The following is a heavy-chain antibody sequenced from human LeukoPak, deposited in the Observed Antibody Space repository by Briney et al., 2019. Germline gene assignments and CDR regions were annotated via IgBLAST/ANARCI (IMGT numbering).Heavy chain of an antibody. D-gene: IGHD5-18*01. CDR2: ISYDGSNK. CDR3: ARDTAMAIYYYYYYGMDV. V-gene: IGHV3-30*03. Sequence: QSGGSLRLSCAASGFTFSSYSMNWVRQAPGKGLEWVAVISYDGSNKYYADSVKGRFTISRDNSKNTLYLQMNSLRAEDTAVYYCARDTAMAIYYYYYYGMDVGGQGTTVTVSS. J-gene: IGHJ6*02. CDR1: GFTFSSYS.